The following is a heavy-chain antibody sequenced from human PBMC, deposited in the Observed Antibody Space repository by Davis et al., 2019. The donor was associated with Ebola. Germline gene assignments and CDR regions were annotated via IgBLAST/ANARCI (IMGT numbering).Heavy chain of an antibody. CDR1: GFTFRSYA. Sequence: GESLKTPCAASGFTFRSYAMSWVRQAPGKGLEWASAISGSGGSTYYADSVRGRFTISRDNSKNTLYLQMNSLRAEDTAVDYCAKDILGLTGNWGQGTLVTVSS. V-gene: IGHV3-23*01. J-gene: IGHJ4*02. CDR2: ISGSGGST. CDR3: AKDILGLTGN. D-gene: IGHD3-3*01.